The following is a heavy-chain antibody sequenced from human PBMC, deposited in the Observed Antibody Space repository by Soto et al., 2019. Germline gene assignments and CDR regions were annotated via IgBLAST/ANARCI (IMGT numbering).Heavy chain of an antibody. CDR2: IGIGSSTK. Sequence: GGSLRLSCAASGFTLSSYWMHWVRQAPGKGLEWVSYIGIGSSTKYYADSVKGRFTISRDNAKNSLYLQMNSLRAEDTAVYYCARDQLYYNDISGRPLNAFDVWGQGTMVTVS. CDR3: ARDQLYYNDISGRPLNAFDV. V-gene: IGHV3-48*01. D-gene: IGHD3-22*01. CDR1: GFTLSSYW. J-gene: IGHJ3*01.